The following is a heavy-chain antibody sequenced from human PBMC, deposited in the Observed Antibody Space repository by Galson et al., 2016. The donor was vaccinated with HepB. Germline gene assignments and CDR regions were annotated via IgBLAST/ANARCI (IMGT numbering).Heavy chain of an antibody. V-gene: IGHV3-48*04. CDR1: GFTFSTYS. CDR2: IDGESGII. Sequence: SLRLSCAASGFTFSTYSMNWVRQSPGKGLEWIAYIDGESGIILYADSVKGRFTIFRDNAENSLHLQMNTLRGEDTAVYYCARDGTGTGSYSGAFYWGQGALATVSS. D-gene: IGHD1-26*01. J-gene: IGHJ4*02. CDR3: ARDGTGTGSYSGAFY.